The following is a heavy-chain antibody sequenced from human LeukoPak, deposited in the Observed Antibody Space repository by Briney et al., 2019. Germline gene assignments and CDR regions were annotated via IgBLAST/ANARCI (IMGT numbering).Heavy chain of an antibody. D-gene: IGHD3-10*01. CDR2: INHSGST. Sequence: PSETLSLTCTVSGYSISSGYYWGWIRQPPGKGLEWIGEINHSGSTNYNPSLKSRVTISVDTSKNQFSLKLSSVTAADTAVYYCARRGWTYGSGNNYWYFDLWGRGTLVTVSS. CDR1: GYSISSGYY. CDR3: ARRGWTYGSGNNYWYFDL. V-gene: IGHV4-38-2*02. J-gene: IGHJ2*01.